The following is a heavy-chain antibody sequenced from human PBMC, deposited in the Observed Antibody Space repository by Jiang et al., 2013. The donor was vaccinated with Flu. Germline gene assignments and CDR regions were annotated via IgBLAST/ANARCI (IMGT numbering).Heavy chain of an antibody. CDR1: GYRFTSYW. J-gene: IGHJ4*02. CDR2: IDPADSYS. D-gene: IGHD2-8*01. CDR3: ARAGYRSLVSGIKLGIT. Sequence: AEVKKPGESLRISCKSSGYRFTSYWISWVRQMPGKGLEWMGRIDPADSYSTYSPSFQGHVNISVDTSISTAFLQWSSLKASDTAIYYCARAGYRSLVSGIKLGITWGQGTLVIVSS. V-gene: IGHV5-10-1*01.